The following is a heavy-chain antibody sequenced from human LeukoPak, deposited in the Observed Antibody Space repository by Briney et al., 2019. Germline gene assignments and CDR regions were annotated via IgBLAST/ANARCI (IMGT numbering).Heavy chain of an antibody. CDR1: GFTFSTYA. J-gene: IGHJ3*01. V-gene: IGHV3-30-3*01. Sequence: GGSLRLSCAASGFTFSTYAMPWVRQAPGKGLEWVAVISHDGSNQYYEDSMKGRFTISRDNSKNTLYLQMNSLRAEDTAVYSCARLEMAASGAFDVWGQGTLVTVSS. D-gene: IGHD6-19*01. CDR2: ISHDGSNQ. CDR3: ARLEMAASGAFDV.